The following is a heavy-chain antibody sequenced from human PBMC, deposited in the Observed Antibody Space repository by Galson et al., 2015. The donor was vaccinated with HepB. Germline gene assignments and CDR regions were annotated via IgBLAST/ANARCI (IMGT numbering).Heavy chain of an antibody. CDR3: ARPRYCSGGNCYNNFDY. CDR2: IIPIFGTT. Sequence: SVKVSCKASGGTFSSYTISWVRQAPGQGLEWMGGIIPIFGTTQYAQKFQGRVTIIADESTSTAYMELSSLRSEDTAMYYCARPRYCSGGNCYNNFDYWGQGTLVTVSS. V-gene: IGHV1-69*13. CDR1: GGTFSSYT. J-gene: IGHJ4*02. D-gene: IGHD2-15*01.